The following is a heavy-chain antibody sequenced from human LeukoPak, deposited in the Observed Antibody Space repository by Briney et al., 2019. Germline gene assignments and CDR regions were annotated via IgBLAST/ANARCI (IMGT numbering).Heavy chain of an antibody. Sequence: SVKVSCKASGYTFTGYYMHWVRQAPGQGLEWMGGIIPIFGTANYAQKFQGRVTITTDESTSTAYMELSSLRSEDTAVYYCASGELELYWGTYNWFDPWGQGTLVTVSS. CDR3: ASGELELYWGTYNWFDP. J-gene: IGHJ5*02. CDR2: IIPIFGTA. D-gene: IGHD1-7*01. V-gene: IGHV1-69*05. CDR1: GYTFTGYY.